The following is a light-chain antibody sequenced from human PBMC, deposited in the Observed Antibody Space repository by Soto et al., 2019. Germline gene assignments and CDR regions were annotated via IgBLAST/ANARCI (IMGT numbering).Light chain of an antibody. CDR1: QTISSW. Sequence: DIQMTQSPSTLSGSVGDRVTITCRASQTISSWLAWYQQKPGKAPKLLIYNASSLKSGVPSRFSGSGFGTEFTLTISSLQPDDSATYYCQKYNSAPPWTFGQGTKVDIK. J-gene: IGKJ1*01. CDR3: QKYNSAPPWT. V-gene: IGKV1-5*01. CDR2: NAS.